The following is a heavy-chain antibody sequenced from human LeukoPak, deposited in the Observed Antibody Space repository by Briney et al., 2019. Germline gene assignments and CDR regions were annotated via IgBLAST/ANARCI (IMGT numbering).Heavy chain of an antibody. CDR3: AKDAGIAAAGKGPHAFDI. J-gene: IGHJ3*02. CDR1: GFTFDDYA. Sequence: GRSLRLSCAASGFTFDDYAMHWVRQAPGKGLEWVSGISWNSGSIGYADSVKGRFTISRDNAKNSLYLQMNSLRAEDMALYYCAKDAGIAAAGKGPHAFDIWGQGTMVTVSS. CDR2: ISWNSGSI. D-gene: IGHD6-13*01. V-gene: IGHV3-9*03.